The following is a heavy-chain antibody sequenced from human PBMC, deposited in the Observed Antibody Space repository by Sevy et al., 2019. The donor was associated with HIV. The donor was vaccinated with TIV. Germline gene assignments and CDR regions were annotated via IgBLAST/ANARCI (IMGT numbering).Heavy chain of an antibody. Sequence: GGSLRLSCAASGFTFSIFDLDWVRQAPGKGLEWVPYIRGSSGSYMPYYQDSVKGRFTISRDNAKNSLYLQMNSLRDEDTAVYYCTRNRGYHTFDHWGQGTLVTVSS. D-gene: IGHD5-12*01. CDR3: TRNRGYHTFDH. V-gene: IGHV3-48*02. CDR2: IRGSSGSY. CDR1: GFTFSIFD. J-gene: IGHJ4*02.